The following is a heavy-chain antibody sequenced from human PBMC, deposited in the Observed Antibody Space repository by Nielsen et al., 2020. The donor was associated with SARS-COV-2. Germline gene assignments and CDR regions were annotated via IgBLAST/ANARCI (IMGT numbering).Heavy chain of an antibody. CDR3: AREDGSDTYFYDSSGFLDLYFDL. D-gene: IGHD3-22*01. Sequence: GESLKISCAASGFTFSSYAMHWVRQAPGKGLEWVAVISYDGSYKSYADSVKGRFTISRDSSKNTLYLQMNSLRAEDTAVYYCAREDGSDTYFYDSSGFLDLYFDLWGRGTLVTVSS. V-gene: IGHV3-30*04. CDR2: ISYDGSYK. CDR1: GFTFSSYA. J-gene: IGHJ2*01.